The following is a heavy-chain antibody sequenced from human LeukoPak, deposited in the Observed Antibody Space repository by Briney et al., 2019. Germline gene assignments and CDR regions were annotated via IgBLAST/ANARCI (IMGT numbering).Heavy chain of an antibody. J-gene: IGHJ4*02. CDR3: ASPIAVLTAIEY. CDR2: ITHSGRT. D-gene: IGHD2-21*02. CDR1: GGSFSAYY. V-gene: IGHV4-34*01. Sequence: SETLSLTYAIYGGSFSAYYWSWVRQSPGEGLEWIGEITHSGRTNYNPSLKSRVTISVDTTKNHFSLKLSSVTAADTAVYYCASPIAVLTAIEYWGQGTLVTVSS.